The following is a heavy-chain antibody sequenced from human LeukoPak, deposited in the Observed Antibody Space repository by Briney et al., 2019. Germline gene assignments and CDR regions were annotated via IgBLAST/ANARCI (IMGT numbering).Heavy chain of an antibody. CDR3: ARGRLARSPYFDY. D-gene: IGHD6-19*01. Sequence: SETLSLTCAVYGGSLSGYYWSWIRQPPGKGLEWIGYIYYSGSTDYNPSLKSRVTISVETSKNQFSLNLSYVTAADTAVYYCARGRLARSPYFDYWGQGTLVTVSS. J-gene: IGHJ4*02. CDR2: IYYSGST. V-gene: IGHV4-59*01. CDR1: GGSLSGYY.